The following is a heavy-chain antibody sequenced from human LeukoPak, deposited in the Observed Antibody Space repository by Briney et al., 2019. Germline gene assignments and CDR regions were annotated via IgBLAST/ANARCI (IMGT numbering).Heavy chain of an antibody. CDR3: ARGYCSGGSCYSRDPSTLNNFDY. D-gene: IGHD2-15*01. CDR2: INPNSGGK. CDR1: GYTFTGYF. Sequence: ASVKDSCKASGYTFTGYFMRWVRPAPGQGLEWMGRINPNSGGKNYAQKFQGRVTMTRDTSISTAYMELSRLRSDDTAVYYCARGYCSGGSCYSRDPSTLNNFDYWGQGTLVTVSS. J-gene: IGHJ4*02. V-gene: IGHV1-2*06.